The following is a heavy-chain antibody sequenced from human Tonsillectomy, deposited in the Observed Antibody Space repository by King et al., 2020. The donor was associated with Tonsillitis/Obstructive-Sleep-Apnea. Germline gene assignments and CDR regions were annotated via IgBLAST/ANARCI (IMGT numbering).Heavy chain of an antibody. CDR2: IFYSGGP. V-gene: IGHV4-59*01. D-gene: IGHD3-3*01. CDR1: GGSISSYY. CDR3: ARVSFDFWSGSFDY. J-gene: IGHJ4*02. Sequence: QLQESGPGLVKPSETLSLTCTVSGGSISSYYWSWIRQPPGKGLEGFGYIFYSGGPNYNPSPKGRVTIAVDTSKNKFSLKLGSVTAADTAVYYCARVSFDFWSGSFDYWGQGTLVTVSS.